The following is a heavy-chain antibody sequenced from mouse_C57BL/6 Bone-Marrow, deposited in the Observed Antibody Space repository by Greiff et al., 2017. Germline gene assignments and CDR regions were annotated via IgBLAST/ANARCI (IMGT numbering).Heavy chain of an antibody. J-gene: IGHJ1*03. CDR3: ARQRDYGSSSYFDV. CDR2: ISNGGGST. Sequence: EVQVVESGGGLVQPGGSLKLSCAASGFTFSDYYMYWVRQTPEKRLEWVAYISNGGGSTYYPDTVKGRFTISRDNAKNTLYLQMSRLKSEDTAMYYCARQRDYGSSSYFDVWGTGTTVTVSS. D-gene: IGHD1-1*01. CDR1: GFTFSDYY. V-gene: IGHV5-12*01.